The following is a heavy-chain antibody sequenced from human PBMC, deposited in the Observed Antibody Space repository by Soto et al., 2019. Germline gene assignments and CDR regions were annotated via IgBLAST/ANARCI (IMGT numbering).Heavy chain of an antibody. Sequence: QVQLQQWGAGLLKPSETLSLTCAVYGGSFSGYYWSWIRQPPGKGLEWIGEINHSGSTNYNPSLKSRVTISVDTSKNQFSLKLRSVTAADTAVYYCARSSRGFMVRGWSPPPPWGQGTLVTVSS. D-gene: IGHD3-10*01. CDR2: INHSGST. CDR3: ARSSRGFMVRGWSPPPP. CDR1: GGSFSGYY. V-gene: IGHV4-34*01. J-gene: IGHJ5*02.